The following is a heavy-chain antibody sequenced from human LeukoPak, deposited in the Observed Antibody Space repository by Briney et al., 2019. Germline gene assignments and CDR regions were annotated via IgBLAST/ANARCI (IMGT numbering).Heavy chain of an antibody. CDR2: ISGSGGTT. CDR3: AKTDSSSYSPSDY. D-gene: IGHD6-6*01. Sequence: PGGSLRLSCAASGFTFSNHWMHWVRQAPGKGLEWVSAISGSGGTTYYADSVKGRFTISRDNSKNTLYLQMNSLRADDTAIYYCAKTDSSSYSPSDYWGQGTLVTVSS. CDR1: GFTFSNHW. J-gene: IGHJ4*02. V-gene: IGHV3-23*01.